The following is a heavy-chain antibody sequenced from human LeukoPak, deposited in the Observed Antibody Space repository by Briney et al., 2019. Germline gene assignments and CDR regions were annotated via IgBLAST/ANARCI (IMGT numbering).Heavy chain of an antibody. CDR1: GFTFSSYA. Sequence: PGGSLRLSCAASGFTFSSYAMHWVRQAPGMGLEWVAVISYDGRNKYYEDSVKGRFTISRDNSKNTLYLQMNSLRAEDTAVYYCAKTLHYDFWSNKDYFDYWGQGTLVTVSS. D-gene: IGHD3-3*01. J-gene: IGHJ4*02. CDR3: AKTLHYDFWSNKDYFDY. V-gene: IGHV3-30-3*02. CDR2: ISYDGRNK.